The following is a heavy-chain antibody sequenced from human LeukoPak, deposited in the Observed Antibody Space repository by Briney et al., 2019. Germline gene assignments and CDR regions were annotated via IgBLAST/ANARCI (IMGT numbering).Heavy chain of an antibody. J-gene: IGHJ4*02. D-gene: IGHD3/OR15-3a*01. Sequence: PGGSLRLSCAASGFTFSDRYMDWVRQAPGKGLEWVGRTRNKANSYTTEYAASVKGRFTISRDDSKNSLYLQMNSLKTEDTAVYYCAKGATIRTGSGYWGQGTLVTVSS. CDR1: GFTFSDRY. CDR2: TRNKANSYTT. V-gene: IGHV3-72*01. CDR3: AKGATIRTGSGY.